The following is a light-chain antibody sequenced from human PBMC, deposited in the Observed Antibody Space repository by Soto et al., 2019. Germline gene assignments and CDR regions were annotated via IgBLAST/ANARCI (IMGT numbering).Light chain of an antibody. CDR1: HNISTY. Sequence: DSKMTQSPSSLSSSVGDRVTITCLASHNISTYLIWFQQEPGEAPKLLIYASSTLQGGVPSRFSGSGSGTDFTLTISSLQPEDFATYYCQQSYSTPITFGQGTRLEIK. CDR3: QQSYSTPIT. J-gene: IGKJ5*01. V-gene: IGKV1-39*01. CDR2: ASS.